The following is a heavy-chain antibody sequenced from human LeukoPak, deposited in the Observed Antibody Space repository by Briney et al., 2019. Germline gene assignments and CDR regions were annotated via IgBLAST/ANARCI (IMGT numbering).Heavy chain of an antibody. CDR3: ARDEDARFLGANNWFDP. V-gene: IGHV3-30*02. CDR2: IRYDGSNK. Sequence: QPGGSLRLSCAASGFTFSSYGMHWVRQAPGKGLEWVAFIRYDGSNKYYADSVKGRFTISRDDAKNSLYLQMNSLRAEDTAVYYCARDEDARFLGANNWFDPWGQGTLVTVSS. CDR1: GFTFSSYG. D-gene: IGHD3-3*01. J-gene: IGHJ5*02.